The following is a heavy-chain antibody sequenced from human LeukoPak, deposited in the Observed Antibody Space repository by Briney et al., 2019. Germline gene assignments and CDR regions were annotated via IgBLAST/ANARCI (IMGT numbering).Heavy chain of an antibody. V-gene: IGHV4-31*03. D-gene: IGHD5-24*01. CDR2: IYYSGSS. CDR1: GGSINNGGYY. CDR3: ARNRDGYNSFDY. J-gene: IGHJ4*02. Sequence: SQTLSLTCTVSGGSINNGGYYWSWIRQHPGKGLEWIGYIYYSGSSYYNPSLRSRVTISVDTPKNHFSLKLSSVTAADTAVYYCARNRDGYNSFDYWGQGTLVTVSS.